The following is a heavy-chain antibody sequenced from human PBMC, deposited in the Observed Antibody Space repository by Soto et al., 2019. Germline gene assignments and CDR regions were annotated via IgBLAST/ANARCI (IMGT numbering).Heavy chain of an antibody. V-gene: IGHV3-30*18. Sequence: GGSLRLSCAASGFTFSSYGMHWVRQAPGKGLEWVAVISYDGSNKYYADSVKGRFTISRDNSKNTLYLQMNSLRAEDTAVYYCAKGTGKISARPSYIDYWGQGTLVTVSS. CDR3: AKGTGKISARPSYIDY. CDR2: ISYDGSNK. CDR1: GFTFSSYG. J-gene: IGHJ4*02. D-gene: IGHD6-6*01.